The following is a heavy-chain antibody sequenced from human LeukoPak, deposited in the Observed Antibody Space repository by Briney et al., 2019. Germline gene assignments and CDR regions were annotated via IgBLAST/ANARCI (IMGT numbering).Heavy chain of an antibody. CDR2: IYYSGST. Sequence: SETLSLTCTVSGGSISNYYWSWIRQPPGKGLEWIGYIYYSGSTNYNPSLKSRVTISVDTSKNQFSLKLSSVTAADTAVYYCARGGGSTNDYWGQGTLVTVSS. D-gene: IGHD1/OR15-1a*01. V-gene: IGHV4-59*01. CDR3: ARGGGSTNDY. CDR1: GGSISNYY. J-gene: IGHJ4*02.